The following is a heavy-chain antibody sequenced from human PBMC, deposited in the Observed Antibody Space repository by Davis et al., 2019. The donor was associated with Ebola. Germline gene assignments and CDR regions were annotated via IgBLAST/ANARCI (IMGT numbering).Heavy chain of an antibody. D-gene: IGHD6-19*01. CDR1: GFAFNTFW. J-gene: IGHJ4*02. CDR2: VNSDGGVT. Sequence: HTGGSLRLSCAASGFAFNTFWMHWVRHVPGKGLVWVARVNSDGGVTDYADSVKGRFTISRDNADNIVYLQMNGLRAEDTALYYCARVRGGSEWYWYFDNWGQGTLVTVSS. V-gene: IGHV3-74*01. CDR3: ARVRGGSEWYWYFDN.